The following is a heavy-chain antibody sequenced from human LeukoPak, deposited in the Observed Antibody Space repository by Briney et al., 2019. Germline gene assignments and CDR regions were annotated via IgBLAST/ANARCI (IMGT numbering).Heavy chain of an antibody. D-gene: IGHD2-15*01. Sequence: GGSLRLSCAASGFTVSRNYMSWVRQAPGKGLEWVSVLYSGGSTYYTDSVKGRFTISRDNSKNTLFLQMNSLRVEDTAVYYCASSLIVASAFDIWGQGTIVTVSS. J-gene: IGHJ3*02. CDR3: ASSLIVASAFDI. CDR1: GFTVSRNY. V-gene: IGHV3-66*02. CDR2: LYSGGST.